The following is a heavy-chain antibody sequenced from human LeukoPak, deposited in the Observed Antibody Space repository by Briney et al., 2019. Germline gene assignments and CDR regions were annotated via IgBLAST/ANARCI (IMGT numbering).Heavy chain of an antibody. CDR3: ARLVSRDCSGGSCLETYYFDY. CDR1: GGFISSGSYY. J-gene: IGHJ4*02. Sequence: SETLSLTCTVSGGFISSGSYYWGWIRQPPGKGLEGIGRIEYSGSTYYNPSLKSRVTISVDTSKNQFSLKLSSVTAADTAVYYCARLVSRDCSGGSCLETYYFDYWGQGTLVTVSS. D-gene: IGHD2-15*01. V-gene: IGHV4-39*01. CDR2: IEYSGST.